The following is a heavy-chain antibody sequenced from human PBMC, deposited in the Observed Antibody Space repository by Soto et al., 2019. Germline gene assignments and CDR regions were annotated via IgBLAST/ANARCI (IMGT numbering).Heavy chain of an antibody. Sequence: PSETLSLTCTVSGGSISSSSYYWGWIRQPPGKGLEWIGSIYYSGSTYYNPSLKSRVTISVDTSKNQFSLKLSSVTAADTAVYYCARQVTMVRGVRSYGMDVWGQGTTVPVYS. D-gene: IGHD3-10*01. CDR2: IYYSGST. V-gene: IGHV4-39*01. CDR1: GGSISSSSYY. CDR3: ARQVTMVRGVRSYGMDV. J-gene: IGHJ6*02.